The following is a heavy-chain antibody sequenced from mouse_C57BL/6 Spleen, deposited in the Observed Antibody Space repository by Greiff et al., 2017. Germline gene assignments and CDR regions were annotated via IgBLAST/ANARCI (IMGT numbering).Heavy chain of an antibody. V-gene: IGHV1-55*01. CDR2: IYPGSGST. CDR3: ARNYYGRGYFDY. J-gene: IGHJ2*01. D-gene: IGHD1-1*01. Sequence: QVQLKQPGAELVKPGASVKMSCKASGYTFTSYWITWVKQRPGQGLEWIGDIYPGSGSTNYNEKFKSKATLTVDTSSSTAYMQLSSLTSEDSAVYYCARNYYGRGYFDYWGQGTTLTVSS. CDR1: GYTFTSYW.